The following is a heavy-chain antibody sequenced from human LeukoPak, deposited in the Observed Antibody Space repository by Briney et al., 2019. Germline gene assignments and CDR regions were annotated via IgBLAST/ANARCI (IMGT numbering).Heavy chain of an antibody. CDR1: GFTFSSYW. V-gene: IGHV3-7*05. Sequence: GGSLRLSCVVSGFTFSSYWMSWVRQAPGKGLEWVANIKRDGGEKYYVDSVKGRFTSSRDNAKKSLYLQMNSLRAEDTAVYYCAREGHSGDYFDYWGQGTLVTVSS. CDR2: IKRDGGEK. CDR3: AREGHSGDYFDY. J-gene: IGHJ4*02. D-gene: IGHD2-21*01.